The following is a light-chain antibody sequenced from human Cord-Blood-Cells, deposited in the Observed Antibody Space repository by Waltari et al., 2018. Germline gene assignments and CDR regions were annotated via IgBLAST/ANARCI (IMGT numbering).Light chain of an antibody. J-gene: IGKJ3*01. CDR2: GAS. CDR3: QQYGSSPLT. V-gene: IGKV3-20*01. Sequence: EIVLTQSPGTLSLSPGERDTLSCRASQSVSSSYLAWYQQKPGQAPRLLIYGASSRATGIPDRFSGSGSGTDFTLTISRLEPEDFAVYYCQQYGSSPLTFG. CDR1: QSVSSSY.